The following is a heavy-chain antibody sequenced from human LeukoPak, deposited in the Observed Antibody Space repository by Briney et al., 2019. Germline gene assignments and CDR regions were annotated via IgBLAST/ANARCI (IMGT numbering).Heavy chain of an antibody. Sequence: GRSLRLSCAASGFTFSSYGMHWVRQAPGKGLEWVAVISYDGSNKYYVDSVKGRFTISRDNSKNTLYLQMNSLRAEDTAVYYCAKDRARSHPYDTSGLTPNDYWGQGTLVTVSS. CDR3: AKDRARSHPYDTSGLTPNDY. J-gene: IGHJ4*02. V-gene: IGHV3-30*18. CDR2: ISYDGSNK. D-gene: IGHD3-22*01. CDR1: GFTFSSYG.